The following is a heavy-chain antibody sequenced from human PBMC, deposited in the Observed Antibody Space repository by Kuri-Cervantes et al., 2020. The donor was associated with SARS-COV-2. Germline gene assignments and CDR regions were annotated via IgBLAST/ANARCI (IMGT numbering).Heavy chain of an antibody. D-gene: IGHD2-15*01. Sequence: SVKVSCKASGGTFSSYAISWVRQAPGQGLEWMGGIIPIFGTANYAQKFQGRVTVTADESTSTAYTELSSLRSEDTAVYYCAGLGYCSGGSCYYYYYGMDVWGQGTMVTVSS. CDR1: GGTFSSYA. CDR3: AGLGYCSGGSCYYYYYGMDV. CDR2: IIPIFGTA. V-gene: IGHV1-69*13. J-gene: IGHJ6*02.